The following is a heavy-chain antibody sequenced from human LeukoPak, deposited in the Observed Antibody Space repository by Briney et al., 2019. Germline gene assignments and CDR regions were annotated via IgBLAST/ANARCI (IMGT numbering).Heavy chain of an antibody. V-gene: IGHV4-39*01. CDR1: GGSIRSSSYY. J-gene: IGHJ4*02. CDR3: ARQVVAVAGTGYFDY. D-gene: IGHD6-19*01. Sequence: SETLSLTCTVSGGSIRSSSYYWGWIRRPPGKGLEWIGSIYYSGSTYYNAPLKSRGTISVDTSKNQFSLKLNSVTAADTAVYFCARQVVAVAGTGYFDYWGQGTLVTVSS. CDR2: IYYSGST.